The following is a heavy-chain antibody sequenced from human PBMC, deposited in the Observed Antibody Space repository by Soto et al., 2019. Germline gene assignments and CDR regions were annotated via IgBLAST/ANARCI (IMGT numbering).Heavy chain of an antibody. CDR3: ARGRGNSALITIFDY. V-gene: IGHV1-69*01. CDR1: GGVFSSFA. J-gene: IGHJ4*02. CDR2: IIPIFGTP. D-gene: IGHD3-10*01. Sequence: QVQLVQSGAEVKKPGSSVRVSCKSFGGVFSSFAISWVRRAPGQGLEWMGGIIPIFGTPNYAQKFQGRVTITADGSTSTAYMELSSLTSEDTAVYYCARGRGNSALITIFDYWGQGALVTVSS.